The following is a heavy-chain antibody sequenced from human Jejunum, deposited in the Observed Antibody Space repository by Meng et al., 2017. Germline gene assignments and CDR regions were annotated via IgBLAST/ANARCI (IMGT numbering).Heavy chain of an antibody. CDR1: GDFTSSSDR. CDR2: VWHSGAT. D-gene: IGHD3-10*01. CDR3: ARGVLERYFDY. J-gene: IGHJ4*02. Sequence: HVHWQESGPGLVKPSGTLSLTCAVSGDFTSSSDRWTWVRQAPGRGLEWIGEVWHSGATYYNPSLESRLTISIDTSNNRFSLELSSATAADTAVYYCARGVLERYFDYWGQGALVTVSS. V-gene: IGHV4-4*02.